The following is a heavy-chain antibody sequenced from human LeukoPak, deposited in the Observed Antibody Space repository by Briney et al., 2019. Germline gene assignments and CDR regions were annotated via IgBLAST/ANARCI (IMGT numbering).Heavy chain of an antibody. D-gene: IGHD6-13*01. Sequence: GGSLRLSCAASGFTFSSYSMNWVRQAPGKGLEWVSSISSSSYVYYADSVKGRFTISRDNAKNSLYLQMNSLRAEDTAVYYCARAGSILGFDPWGQGTLVTVSS. CDR3: ARAGSILGFDP. J-gene: IGHJ5*02. CDR1: GFTFSSYS. V-gene: IGHV3-21*01. CDR2: ISSSSYV.